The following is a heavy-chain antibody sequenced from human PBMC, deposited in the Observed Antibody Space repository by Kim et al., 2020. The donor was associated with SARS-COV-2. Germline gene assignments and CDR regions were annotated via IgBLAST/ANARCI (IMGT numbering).Heavy chain of an antibody. CDR3: ASDDSSGYYRNYYFDY. Sequence: SETLSLTCTVSGGSISSSSYYWGWIRQPPGKGLEWIGSIYYSGSTYYNPSLKSRVTISVDTSKNQFSLKLSSVTAADTAVYYCASDDSSGYYRNYYFDYWGQGTLVTVSS. CDR1: GGSISSSSYY. V-gene: IGHV4-39*01. J-gene: IGHJ4*02. D-gene: IGHD3-22*01. CDR2: IYYSGST.